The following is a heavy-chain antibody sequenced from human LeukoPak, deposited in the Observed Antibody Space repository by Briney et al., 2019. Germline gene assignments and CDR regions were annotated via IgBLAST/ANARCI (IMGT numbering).Heavy chain of an antibody. Sequence: GGSLRLSCAASGFTFSSYAMSWVRQAPGKGLEWVSGISGSGVTTYHADSVKGRFTISRDDSKKTLYLQMNSLRAEDTAVYYCTKALYCGGDCYSRDDYWGQGTLVTVSS. CDR1: GFTFSSYA. CDR3: TKALYCGGDCYSRDDY. J-gene: IGHJ4*02. CDR2: ISGSGVTT. D-gene: IGHD2-21*02. V-gene: IGHV3-23*01.